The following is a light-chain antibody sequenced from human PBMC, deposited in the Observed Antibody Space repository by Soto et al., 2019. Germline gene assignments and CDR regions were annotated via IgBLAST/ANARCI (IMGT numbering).Light chain of an antibody. CDR3: LQHNSYRWT. CDR1: QSVGIY. J-gene: IGKJ1*01. Sequence: EIVLTQSPATLSLLPGERAALSCRASQSVGIYLAWYQQKPGQAPRLLIQDAFNRVTGIPARFSGSGSGTDFTLTISSLQPEDFATYYCLQHNSYRWTFGQGTKVDIK. V-gene: IGKV3-11*01. CDR2: DAF.